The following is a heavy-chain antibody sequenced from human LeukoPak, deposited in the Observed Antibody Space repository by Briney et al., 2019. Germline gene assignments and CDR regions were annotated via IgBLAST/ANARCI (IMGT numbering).Heavy chain of an antibody. CDR3: ARDIELST. CDR1: GFMFSDSA. CDR2: ISFSGGNT. V-gene: IGHV3-23*01. J-gene: IGHJ3*01. D-gene: IGHD3-16*02. Sequence: GGSLRLSCAASGFMFSDSAMSWVRQAPGKGLEWVSLISFSGGNTYYADSVKGRFTLSRDNSKDTLYLQMNILRAEDTAIYYCARDIELSTWGLGTMVTVSS.